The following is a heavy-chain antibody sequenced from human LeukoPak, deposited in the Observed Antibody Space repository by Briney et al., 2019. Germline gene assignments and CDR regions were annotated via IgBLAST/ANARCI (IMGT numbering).Heavy chain of an antibody. Sequence: ASVKVSCKASGYTFTGYYMHWVRQAPGQGLEWMGWINPNSGGTNYAQKFQGRVTMTRDTSISTAYMELSRLRSDDTAVNYCARWGLGCSSTSCYSKADPWGQGTLVTVSS. CDR1: GYTFTGYY. V-gene: IGHV1-2*02. J-gene: IGHJ5*02. D-gene: IGHD2-2*01. CDR3: ARWGLGCSSTSCYSKADP. CDR2: INPNSGGT.